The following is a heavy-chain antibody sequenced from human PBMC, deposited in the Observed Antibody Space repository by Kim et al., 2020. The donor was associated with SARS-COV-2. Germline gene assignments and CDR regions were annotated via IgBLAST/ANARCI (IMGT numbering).Heavy chain of an antibody. CDR2: INPANGNT. J-gene: IGHJ4*02. CDR1: GYTFTSYA. D-gene: IGHD2-21*02. V-gene: IGHV1-3*01. CDR3: ARAPPAWGDKPLFDPYFDY. Sequence: ASVKVSCKASGYTFTSYAIHWVRQAPGQGLTWMGWINPANGNTKYSQKFQGRVTITRDTSARTSYMEFSSLRSEDTAVYFCARAPPAWGDKPLFDPYFDYWSQGTLVTVSS.